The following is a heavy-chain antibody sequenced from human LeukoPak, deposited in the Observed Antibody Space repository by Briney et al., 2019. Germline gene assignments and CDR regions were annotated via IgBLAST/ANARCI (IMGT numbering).Heavy chain of an antibody. CDR1: GGSISSGSYY. CDR3: ARDRLDVGATGGAFDI. CDR2: IYYSGST. D-gene: IGHD1-26*01. V-gene: IGHV4-61*01. J-gene: IGHJ3*02. Sequence: PSETLSLTCTVSGGSISSGSYYWSWIRQPPGKGLEWIGYIYYSGSTNYNPSLKSRVTISVDTSKNQFSLKLSSVTAADTAVYYCARDRLDVGATGGAFDIWGQGTMVTVSS.